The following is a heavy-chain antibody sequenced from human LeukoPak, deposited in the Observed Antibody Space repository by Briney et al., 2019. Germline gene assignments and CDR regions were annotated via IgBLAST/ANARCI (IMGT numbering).Heavy chain of an antibody. D-gene: IGHD2-2*01. CDR3: AKPTPVVMAAMAGSDY. CDR2: ISYDGTIK. J-gene: IGHJ4*02. CDR1: GFTFNSYG. Sequence: PGGSLRLSCAASGFTFNSYGMHWVRQAPGKGLEWVAVISYDGTIKNYADSVKGRFTISRDNSKNTLYLQMNSLRTEDTAVYYCAKPTPVVMAAMAGSDYWGQGTLVTVSS. V-gene: IGHV3-30*18.